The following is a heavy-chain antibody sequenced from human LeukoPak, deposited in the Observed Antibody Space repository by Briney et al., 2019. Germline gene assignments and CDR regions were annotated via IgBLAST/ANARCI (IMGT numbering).Heavy chain of an antibody. J-gene: IGHJ2*01. V-gene: IGHV4-39*01. Sequence: SETLSLTCTISGGSISSSSYYWGWIRQPPGKGLEWIGSIYYSGSTYYNPSLKSRVTISVDTSKNQFSLKLSSVTAADTAVYYCARHGPLWYLDLWGRGTLVTFST. CDR1: GGSISSSSYY. CDR2: IYYSGST. CDR3: ARHGPLWYLDL.